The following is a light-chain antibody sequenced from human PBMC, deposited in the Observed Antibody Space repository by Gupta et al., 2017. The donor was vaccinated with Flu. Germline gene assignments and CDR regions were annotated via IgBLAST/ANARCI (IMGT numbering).Light chain of an antibody. CDR3: QSDDNSRSPWV. J-gene: IGLJ3*02. V-gene: IGLV1-40*01. Sequence: ISCTKVNSTIVGGFYVHSYPHVPRTAPNLLIYGDTSRPSGVPERFSGSKYGSSASLAITWLQAEDEADYYCQSDDNSRSPWVFGGGTKLTVL. CDR1: NSTIVGGFY. CDR2: GDT.